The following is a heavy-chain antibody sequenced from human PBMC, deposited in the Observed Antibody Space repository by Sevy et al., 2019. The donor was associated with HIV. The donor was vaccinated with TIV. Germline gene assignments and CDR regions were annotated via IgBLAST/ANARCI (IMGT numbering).Heavy chain of an antibody. CDR3: ARGGGTTGLNWFDP. J-gene: IGHJ5*02. D-gene: IGHD1-7*01. Sequence: ASVKVSCKASGYTFTSYDINWVRQATGQGLEWMGWMNPNSGNTGYAQKFQGRVTMTRNTSISTAYMEPSSLRSEDTAVYYCARGGGTTGLNWFDPWGQGTLVTVSS. CDR1: GYTFTSYD. CDR2: MNPNSGNT. V-gene: IGHV1-8*01.